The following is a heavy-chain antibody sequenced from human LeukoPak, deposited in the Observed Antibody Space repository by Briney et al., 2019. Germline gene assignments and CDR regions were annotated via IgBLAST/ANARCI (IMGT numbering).Heavy chain of an antibody. J-gene: IGHJ4*02. D-gene: IGHD3-16*02. CDR1: GGTFSSYA. CDR3: AFDVWGSYRYARLGY. Sequence: SVKVSCKASGGTFSSYAISWVRQAPGRGLEWIGGIIPIFGTANYAQKFQGRVTITAGKSTSTAYMELSSLRSEDTAVYYCAFDVWGSYRYARLGYWGQGTLVTVSS. CDR2: IIPIFGTA. V-gene: IGHV1-69*06.